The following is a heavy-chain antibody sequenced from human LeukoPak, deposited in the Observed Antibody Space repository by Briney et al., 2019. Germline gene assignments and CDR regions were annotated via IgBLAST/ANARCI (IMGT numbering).Heavy chain of an antibody. D-gene: IGHD6-13*01. CDR2: ISAYNGNT. J-gene: IGHJ6*03. V-gene: IGHV1-18*01. CDR1: GYTFTSYG. Sequence: ASVKVSCKASGYTFTSYGISWVRQAPGQGLEWMGWISAYNGNTNYAQKLQGRVTMTTDTSTSTAYMELSSLRSEDTAVYYCARGVGFRYSSSWYSGDYYYMDVWGKGTTVTVSS. CDR3: ARGVGFRYSSSWYSGDYYYMDV.